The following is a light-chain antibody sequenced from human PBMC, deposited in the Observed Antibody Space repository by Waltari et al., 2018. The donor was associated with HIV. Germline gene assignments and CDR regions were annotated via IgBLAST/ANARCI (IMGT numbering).Light chain of an antibody. Sequence: SYVLTQAPSVSVAPGQTARINGGGNKIGSRSVHWYQQTPGQAPVLVVYDDSDRPSGIPERFSGFNSENTATLTISRVGAGDEADYYCQVWDNTINHVIFGGGTKLTVL. V-gene: IGLV3-21*02. CDR2: DDS. J-gene: IGLJ2*01. CDR3: QVWDNTINHVI. CDR1: KIGSRS.